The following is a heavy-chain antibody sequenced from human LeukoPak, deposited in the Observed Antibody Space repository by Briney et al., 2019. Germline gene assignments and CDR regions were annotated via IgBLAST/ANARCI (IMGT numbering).Heavy chain of an antibody. CDR1: GYLFAAYF. CDR3: ARVGFTSSWSNFDY. J-gene: IGHJ4*02. D-gene: IGHD6-13*01. V-gene: IGHV1-2*06. CDR2: INPNGGDT. Sequence: GASVKVSCKASGYLFAAYFIHWVRQAPGQGLEWMGRINPNGGDTNYAQKFQGRVTMTRHTSISTAYMELSSLRSDDTAMYYCARVGFTSSWSNFDYWGQGTLVTVSS.